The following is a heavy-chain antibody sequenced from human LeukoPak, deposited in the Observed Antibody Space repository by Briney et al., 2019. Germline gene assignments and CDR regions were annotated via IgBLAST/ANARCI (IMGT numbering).Heavy chain of an antibody. V-gene: IGHV5-10-1*01. J-gene: IGHJ6*04. CDR3: ARSGAVAGTFYYGMDV. CDR2: IDPSDFYT. D-gene: IGHD6-19*01. CDR1: GYSFTSYW. Sequence: GESLKISCKGSGYSFTSYWISWVRQMPGKGLEWMGRIDPSDFYTNYSPSFQGHVTISADKSISTAYLQWSSLKASDTAMYYCARSGAVAGTFYYGMDVWGKGTTVTVSS.